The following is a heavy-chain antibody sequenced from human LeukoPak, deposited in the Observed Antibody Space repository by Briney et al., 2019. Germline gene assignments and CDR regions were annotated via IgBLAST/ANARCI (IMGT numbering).Heavy chain of an antibody. Sequence: GGSLRLSCAASGFTFVSYWMSWVRQAPGKGLEWVANIKEDGGEKYYVVSVKGRFTISRDNAKNSLYLQMNSLRAEDTAVYYCATRRCSSIWYYFDFWGQGALVTVSS. CDR1: GFTFVSYW. D-gene: IGHD6-13*01. CDR3: ATRRCSSIWYYFDF. V-gene: IGHV3-7*01. CDR2: IKEDGGEK. J-gene: IGHJ4*02.